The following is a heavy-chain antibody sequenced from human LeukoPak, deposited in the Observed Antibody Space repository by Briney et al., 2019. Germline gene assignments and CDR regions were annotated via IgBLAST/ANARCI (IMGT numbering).Heavy chain of an antibody. CDR2: IYYSGST. J-gene: IGHJ4*02. V-gene: IGHV4-59*12. CDR1: GGSISSYY. Sequence: SETLSLPFTGSGGSISSYYWSWIRQPPGKGLEWIGYIYYSGSTNYNPSLRSRVTISVDTSKNQFSLKLSSVTAADTAVYYCSLAAATIVPIDYWGQGTLVTVSA. D-gene: IGHD6-13*01. CDR3: SLAAATIVPIDY.